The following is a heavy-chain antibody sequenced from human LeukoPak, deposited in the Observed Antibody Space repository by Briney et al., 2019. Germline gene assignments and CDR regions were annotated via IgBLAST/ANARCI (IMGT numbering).Heavy chain of an antibody. V-gene: IGHV4-59*08. Sequence: SETLSLTCTVSGGSISSYYWSWIRQPPGKGLEWIGYIYYSGSTNYNPSLKSRVTISVDTSKNQFSLKLSSVTAADTAVYYCARQRRDYDILTGYYAGPYYFDYWGQGTLVTVSS. CDR1: GGSISSYY. CDR2: IYYSGST. J-gene: IGHJ4*02. CDR3: ARQRRDYDILTGYYAGPYYFDY. D-gene: IGHD3-9*01.